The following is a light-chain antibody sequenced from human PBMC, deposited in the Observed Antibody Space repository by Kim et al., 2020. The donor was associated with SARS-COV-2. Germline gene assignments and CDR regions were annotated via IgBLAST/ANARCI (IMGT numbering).Light chain of an antibody. CDR2: RAS. Sequence: SGSGGDRVTTTCRASQSISSWLAWYQQKPGKAPKLLIYRASNLESGVPSRFSGSGSGTEFTLTISSLQPDDLATYYCQEYNKYWTFGQGTKVDIK. CDR3: QEYNKYWT. J-gene: IGKJ1*01. V-gene: IGKV1-5*03. CDR1: QSISSW.